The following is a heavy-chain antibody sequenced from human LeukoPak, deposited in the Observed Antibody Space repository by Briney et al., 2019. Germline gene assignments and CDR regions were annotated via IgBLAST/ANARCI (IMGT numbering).Heavy chain of an antibody. CDR1: GFTFSSYA. CDR3: AKSRGSTVTNDY. D-gene: IGHD4-17*01. V-gene: IGHV3-30*18. J-gene: IGHJ4*02. CDR2: ISYDGSNK. Sequence: PGGSLRLSCAASGFTFSSYAMHWVRQAPGKGLEWVAVISYDGSNKYYADSVKGRFTISRDNSKNTLYLQMNSLRAEDTAVYYCAKSRGSTVTNDYWGQGTLVTVSS.